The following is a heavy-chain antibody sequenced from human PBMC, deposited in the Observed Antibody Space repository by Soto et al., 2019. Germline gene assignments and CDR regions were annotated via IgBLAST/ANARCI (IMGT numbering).Heavy chain of an antibody. V-gene: IGHV3-30-3*01. CDR3: ARPAATVIFYSGMDV. J-gene: IGHJ6*02. D-gene: IGHD4-17*01. Sequence: PLGSLRLSCAASGFTFSDYAMHWVRQAPGKGLEWVAIISFDGSNEHYADSVQGRFTISRDNSENTLYLQMNSLRADDTAAYYCARPAATVIFYSGMDVWGQGTTVTVSS. CDR2: ISFDGSNE. CDR1: GFTFSDYA.